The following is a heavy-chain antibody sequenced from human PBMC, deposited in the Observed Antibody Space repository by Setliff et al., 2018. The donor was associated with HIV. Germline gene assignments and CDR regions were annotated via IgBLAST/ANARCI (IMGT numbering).Heavy chain of an antibody. V-gene: IGHV4-39*07. CDR3: ARVPRITTLRNAFDI. D-gene: IGHD3-3*01. J-gene: IGHJ3*02. CDR1: GDSISSSSYY. CDR2: IYYSGST. Sequence: SETLSLTCTVSGDSISSSSYYWGWIRQPPGKGLEWIGSIYYSGSTYYTPNLKSRVTISLDKSKNQFSLKLSSLTAADTAIYYCARVPRITTLRNAFDIWGQGTMVTVSS.